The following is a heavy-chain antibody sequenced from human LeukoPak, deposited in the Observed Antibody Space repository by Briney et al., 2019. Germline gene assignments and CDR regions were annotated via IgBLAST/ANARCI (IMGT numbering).Heavy chain of an antibody. CDR2: INSDGSIT. CDR1: GFTYTTYW. J-gene: IGHJ6*02. D-gene: IGHD5-18*01. Sequence: GGSLRLSCAASGFTYTTYWMHWVRQAPGKGLGWVSHINSDGSITSYADSVKGRFTISRDNAKNTLYLQMNSLRAEDTAVYYCARDAVDTANAVWGQGTTVTVSS. V-gene: IGHV3-74*01. CDR3: ARDAVDTANAV.